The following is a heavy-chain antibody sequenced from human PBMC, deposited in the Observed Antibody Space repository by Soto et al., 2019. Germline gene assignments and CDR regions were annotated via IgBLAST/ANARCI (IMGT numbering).Heavy chain of an antibody. V-gene: IGHV3-33*01. CDR2: IWYDGSNK. J-gene: IGHJ6*02. CDR3: ARDQTTVTNYYYGMDV. CDR1: GFTFSSYG. Sequence: PGGSLRLSCAASGFTFSSYGMHWVRQAPGKGLEWVAVIWYDGSNKYYADSVKGRFTISRDNSKNTLYLQMNSLRAEDTAVYYCARDQTTVTNYYYGMDVWGQGTTVTVSS. D-gene: IGHD4-17*01.